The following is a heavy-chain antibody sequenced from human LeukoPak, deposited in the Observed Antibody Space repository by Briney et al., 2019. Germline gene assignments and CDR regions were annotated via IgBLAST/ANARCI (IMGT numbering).Heavy chain of an antibody. J-gene: IGHJ3*01. CDR3: ARDRIPFGDAFDL. D-gene: IGHD2-2*01. Sequence: ASVKVSCNSSVYTFTGCYMYWGRQAPGQGLGWVGCSNPNSGGSNYEQMFHSRVIITRDTSISTAYMELSRLRSDDTAVYSSARDRIPFGDAFDLWGQGTMVTLS. CDR2: SNPNSGGS. CDR1: VYTFTGCY. V-gene: IGHV1-2*02.